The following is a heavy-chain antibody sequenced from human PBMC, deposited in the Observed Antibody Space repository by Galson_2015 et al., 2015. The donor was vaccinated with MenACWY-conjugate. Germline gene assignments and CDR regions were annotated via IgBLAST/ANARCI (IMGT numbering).Heavy chain of an antibody. J-gene: IGHJ6*02. D-gene: IGHD1-26*01. Sequence: SLRLSCAASGFTFSNAWMSWVRQAPGKGLEWVGRIKSDIDGGTSDYAAPVKGRFTISRDGSKDTLYLQMDSMKTEDIAVYYCASTTISGSYGGGRGMDVWGQGTTVTVSS. CDR2: IKSDIDGGTS. CDR3: ASTTISGSYGGGRGMDV. CDR1: GFTFSNAW. V-gene: IGHV3-15*01.